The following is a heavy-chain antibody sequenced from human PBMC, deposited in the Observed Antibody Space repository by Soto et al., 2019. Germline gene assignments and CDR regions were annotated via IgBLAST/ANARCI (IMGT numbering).Heavy chain of an antibody. J-gene: IGHJ3*02. CDR3: ARYPRDILTGYYHAFDI. V-gene: IGHV1-18*04. CDR1: GYTFTSYG. D-gene: IGHD3-9*01. Sequence: ASVKVSCKASGYTFTSYGISWVRQAPGQGLEWMGWISAYNGNTNYAQKLKGRVNMTTDTSTSTAYMELRSLRSDDTPVYYCARYPRDILTGYYHAFDIWGRGTMVTV. CDR2: ISAYNGNT.